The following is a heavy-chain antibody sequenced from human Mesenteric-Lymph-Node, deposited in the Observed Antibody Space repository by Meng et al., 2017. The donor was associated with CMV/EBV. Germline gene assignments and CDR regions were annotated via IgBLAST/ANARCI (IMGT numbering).Heavy chain of an antibody. J-gene: IGHJ4*02. CDR2: IYGVGGT. Sequence: CASSGFTVGVNYVGWVRQAPGEGLGWVSVIYGVGGTYSTNSGGGRFTTSKQNSKNTLYLQMNSLRAEDTAVYYWAKSRDAYNAPFDYWGQGTLVTSPQ. V-gene: IGHV3-53*04. CDR1: GFTVGVNY. D-gene: IGHD5-24*01. CDR3: AKSRDAYNAPFDY.